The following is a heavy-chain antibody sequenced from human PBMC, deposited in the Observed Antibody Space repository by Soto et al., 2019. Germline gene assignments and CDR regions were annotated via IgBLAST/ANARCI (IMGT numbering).Heavy chain of an antibody. Sequence: ASVKVSCKASGGTFSSYTISWVRQAPGQGLEWMGRIIPILGIANYAQKFQGRVTITADKSTSTAYMELSSLRSEDTAVYYCARHRITMVRGVISAFDIWGQGTMVTVSS. J-gene: IGHJ3*02. D-gene: IGHD3-10*01. CDR1: GGTFSSYT. CDR3: ARHRITMVRGVISAFDI. V-gene: IGHV1-69*02. CDR2: IIPILGIA.